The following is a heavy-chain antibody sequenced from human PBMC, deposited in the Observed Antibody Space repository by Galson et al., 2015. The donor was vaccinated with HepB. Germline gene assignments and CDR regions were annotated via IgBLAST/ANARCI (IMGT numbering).Heavy chain of an antibody. CDR2: ISAYNGNT. V-gene: IGHV1-18*04. CDR3: ARGAGTAYYHYGMDV. J-gene: IGHJ6*02. CDR1: GYTFTSYG. Sequence: SVKVSCKASGYTFTSYGISWVRQAPGQGLEWMGWISAYNGNTNYAQKLQGRVTMTTDTSTSTAYMELRSLRPDDTAVYYCARGAGTAYYHYGMDVCGQGTTVTVSS. D-gene: IGHD1-7*01.